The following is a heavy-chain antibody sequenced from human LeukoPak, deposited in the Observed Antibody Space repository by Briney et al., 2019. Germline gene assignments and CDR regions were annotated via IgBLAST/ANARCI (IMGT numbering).Heavy chain of an antibody. Sequence: GGSLRLSCAASGFTFSSYSMNWVRQAPGKGLEWVSSISSSSSYIYYADSVKGRFTISRDSAKNSLYLQMNSLRAEDTAVYYCATEFGIDSSGYYRDDFDYWGQGTLVTVSS. CDR2: ISSSSSYI. D-gene: IGHD3-22*01. J-gene: IGHJ4*02. V-gene: IGHV3-21*01. CDR3: ATEFGIDSSGYYRDDFDY. CDR1: GFTFSSYS.